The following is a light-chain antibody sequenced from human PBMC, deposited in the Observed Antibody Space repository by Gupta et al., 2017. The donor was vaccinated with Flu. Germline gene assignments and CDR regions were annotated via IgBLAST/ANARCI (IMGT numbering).Light chain of an antibody. CDR2: GAS. CDR3: HQYGNSPRT. J-gene: IGKJ1*01. CDR1: QSVPNDY. V-gene: IGKV3-20*01. Sequence: GTLSLSPGERATLSCRASQSVPNDYLAWYQQKPGQTPVLLIYGASRKAPGSPDRFTGSGSGTDVTLNINGVEPEDFAVYSCHQYGNSPRTCGQGTRV.